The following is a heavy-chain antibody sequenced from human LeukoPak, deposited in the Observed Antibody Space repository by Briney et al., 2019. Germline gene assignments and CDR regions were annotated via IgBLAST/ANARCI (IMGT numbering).Heavy chain of an antibody. CDR1: GFIFSGSS. CDR3: AKDRTGVTRGVDY. V-gene: IGHV3-30*02. D-gene: IGHD4-23*01. J-gene: IGHJ4*02. CDR2: IRFDATNK. Sequence: PGGSLRLSCAASGFIFSGSSMHWVRQAPGKGLEWVSFIRFDATNKYYAASVKGRFTISRDNSKNTLYLQMNSLRAEDTAVYYCAKDRTGVTRGVDYWGQGTLVTVSS.